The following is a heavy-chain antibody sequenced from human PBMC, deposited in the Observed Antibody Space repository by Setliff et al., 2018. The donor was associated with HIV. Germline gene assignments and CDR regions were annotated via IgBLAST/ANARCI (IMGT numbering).Heavy chain of an antibody. D-gene: IGHD3-10*01. CDR2: INAGDDNT. V-gene: IGHV1-3*01. CDR1: GYTFSTNA. Sequence: ASVKVSCKAFGYTFSTNAIHWVRQAPGQRLEWMGYINAGDDNTRYSEKFQGRVTMTRDTSISTAYMELSRLRSDDTAVYYCARIGSGSYPYDYWGQGTLVTVSS. J-gene: IGHJ4*02. CDR3: ARIGSGSYPYDY.